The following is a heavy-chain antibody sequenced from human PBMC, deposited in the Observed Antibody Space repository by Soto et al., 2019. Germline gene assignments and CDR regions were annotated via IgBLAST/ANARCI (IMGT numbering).Heavy chain of an antibody. CDR3: ARLAARPWKAENWFDP. CDR2: ISAYNGNT. V-gene: IGHV1-18*01. Sequence: QVQLVQSGAEVKKPGASVKVSCKASGYTFTSYGISWVRQAPGQGLEWMGWISAYNGNTNYAQKLQGRVTLTTDTSTSTAYMELRSLRADDTAVYYCARLAARPWKAENWFDPWGQGTLVTVSS. J-gene: IGHJ5*02. CDR1: GYTFTSYG. D-gene: IGHD6-6*01.